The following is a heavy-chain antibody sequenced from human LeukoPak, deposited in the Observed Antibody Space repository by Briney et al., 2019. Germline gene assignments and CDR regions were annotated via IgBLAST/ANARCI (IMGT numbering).Heavy chain of an antibody. Sequence: SETLSLTCTVSGYSISSGYYWGWIRQPPGKGLEWIGSIYHSGSTYYNPSLKSRDTISVDTSKNQFSLKLSSVTAADTAVYYCARDLSGINSPFDYWGQGTLVTVSS. V-gene: IGHV4-38-2*02. J-gene: IGHJ4*02. CDR1: GYSISSGYY. CDR3: ARDLSGINSPFDY. D-gene: IGHD1-26*01. CDR2: IYHSGST.